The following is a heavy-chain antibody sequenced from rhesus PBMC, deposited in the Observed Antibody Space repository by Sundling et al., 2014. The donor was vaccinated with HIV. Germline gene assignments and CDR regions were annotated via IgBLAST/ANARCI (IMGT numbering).Heavy chain of an antibody. D-gene: IGHD6-31*01. CDR2: ISNVAGNT. CDR1: GFIFSDYY. CDR3: AKETHSVGWLFSGFGS. Sequence: EVHLVESGGGLAKPGGSLRLSCAASGFIFSDYYMDWVRQAPGKGLEWVSRISNVAGNTWYADSVKGRFTVSRENAKNTVYLQINNLKPEDTGVYYCAKETHSVGWLFSGFGSWGQGVVVTVSS. J-gene: IGHJ6*01. V-gene: IGHV3-178*02.